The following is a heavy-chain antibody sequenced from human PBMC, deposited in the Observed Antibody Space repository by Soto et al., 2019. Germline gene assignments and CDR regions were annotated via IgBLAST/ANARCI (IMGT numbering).Heavy chain of an antibody. V-gene: IGHV3-7*01. D-gene: IGHD6-19*01. J-gene: IGHJ4*01. CDR2: IKQDGHGK. CDR3: AIGHWLGN. CDR1: GFTFSDYL. Sequence: DVQLVESGGALVQPGKSLRLSCAASGFTFSDYLMTWFRQAPGKGLEWVATIKQDGHGKYYVDSVKGRFTISRDNAKNSLYLQMNGLRAEDTAVYYCAIGHWLGNWGHGTLVTVSS.